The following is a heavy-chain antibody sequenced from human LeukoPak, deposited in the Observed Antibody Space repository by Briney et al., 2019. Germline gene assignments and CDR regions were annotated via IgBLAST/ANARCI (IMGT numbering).Heavy chain of an antibody. D-gene: IGHD2-2*01. CDR1: GTSIRSSSMY. CDR2: VYYTGST. Sequence: PSETLSLTCTVSGTSIRSSSMYWGWIRQPPGKGLEWLGSVYYTGSTFHNPSLKRRVTIPVDTSKNQFSLKLSSVTAADTAVYYCARVDPSHYYGMDVWGQGTTVTVSS. V-gene: IGHV4-39*07. CDR3: ARVDPSHYYGMDV. J-gene: IGHJ6*02.